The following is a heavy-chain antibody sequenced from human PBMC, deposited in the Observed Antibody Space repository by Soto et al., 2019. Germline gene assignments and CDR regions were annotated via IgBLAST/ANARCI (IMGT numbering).Heavy chain of an antibody. V-gene: IGHV4-39*01. Sequence: QLQLQESGPGLVKPSETLSLTCTVSGGSISSSSYYWGWIRQPPGKGLEWIGSIYYSGSTYYNPSLKSRVTISVDTSKNQFSLKLSSVTAADTAVYYCASIRAESGNAGGLMSYYYYGMDVWGQGTTVTVSS. CDR1: GGSISSSSYY. CDR2: IYYSGST. J-gene: IGHJ6*02. D-gene: IGHD5-12*01. CDR3: ASIRAESGNAGGLMSYYYYGMDV.